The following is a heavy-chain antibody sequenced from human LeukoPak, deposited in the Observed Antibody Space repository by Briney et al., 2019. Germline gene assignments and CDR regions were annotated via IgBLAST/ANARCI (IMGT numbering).Heavy chain of an antibody. CDR3: ARAGNYDYVWGSYRIDAFDI. V-gene: IGHV1-2*02. CDR1: GYTFTGYY. CDR2: INPNSGGT. D-gene: IGHD3-16*02. J-gene: IGHJ3*02. Sequence: ASVKVSCKASGYTFTGYYMHWVRQAPGQGLEWTGWINPNSGGTNYAQKFQGRVTMTRDTSISTAYMELSRLRSDDTAVYYCARAGNYDYVWGSYRIDAFDIWGQGTMVTVSS.